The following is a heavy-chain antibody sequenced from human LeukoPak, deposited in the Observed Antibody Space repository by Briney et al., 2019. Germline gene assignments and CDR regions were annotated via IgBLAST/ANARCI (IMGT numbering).Heavy chain of an antibody. J-gene: IGHJ3*01. D-gene: IGHD1-26*01. CDR2: VYTSGST. CDR1: GGSVSSGGYY. Sequence: PSETLSLTCTVSGGSVSSGGYYWSWIRQPAGKGLEWIGRVYTSGSTNYNPSLKSRVTISIDTSRIHFSLHLSSVTAADTAVYYCARTRYSGSHNSAFDLWGQGTVVTVSS. V-gene: IGHV4-61*02. CDR3: ARTRYSGSHNSAFDL.